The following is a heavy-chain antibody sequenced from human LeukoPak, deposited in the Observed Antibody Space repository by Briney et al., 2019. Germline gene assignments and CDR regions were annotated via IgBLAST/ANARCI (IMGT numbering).Heavy chain of an antibody. CDR3: VKSAGKDGYRDVFDI. V-gene: IGHV3-23*01. J-gene: IGHJ3*02. Sequence: GGSLRLSCVPSGITFSNSALSWVRQAPGKGLEWVSTITKSGDQTYYADSVRGLFTISRDNSKNTLYLQMNSLRAEDTAVYHCVKSAGKDGYRDVFDIWGQGTVVTVSS. CDR1: GITFSNSA. D-gene: IGHD5-24*01. CDR2: ITKSGDQT.